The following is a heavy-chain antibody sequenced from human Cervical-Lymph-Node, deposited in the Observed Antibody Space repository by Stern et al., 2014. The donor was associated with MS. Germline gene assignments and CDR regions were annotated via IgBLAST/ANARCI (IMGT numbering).Heavy chain of an antibody. CDR2: VDPADGEI. J-gene: IGHJ4*02. Sequence: VHLVESGAEVKKPGTTVKISCKVSGYTFTDYHIHWVHKAPGKGHEWMGLVDPADGEILYEEKFQGRVTMTEEKTADTDYMQLSSLGSEDTAMYYCATTLDDWGQGTLVTVSS. V-gene: IGHV1-69-2*01. CDR3: ATTLDD. CDR1: GYTFTDYH.